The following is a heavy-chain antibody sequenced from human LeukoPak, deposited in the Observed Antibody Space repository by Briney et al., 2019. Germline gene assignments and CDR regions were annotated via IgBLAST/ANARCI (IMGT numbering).Heavy chain of an antibody. CDR3: AELGITMIGGV. CDR1: GFTFSSYE. Sequence: GGSLRLSCAASGFTFSSYERNWVRQAPGKGLEWVSYISSSGSTIYYAYSVKGRFTISRDNANTSLYLQMNSLGAEDTAVYYCAELGITMIGGVWGKGTTVTISS. J-gene: IGHJ6*04. CDR2: ISSSGSTI. V-gene: IGHV3-48*03. D-gene: IGHD3-10*02.